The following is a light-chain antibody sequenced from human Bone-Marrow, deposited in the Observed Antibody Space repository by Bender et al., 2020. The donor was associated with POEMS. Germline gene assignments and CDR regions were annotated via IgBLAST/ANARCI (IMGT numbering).Light chain of an antibody. CDR3: CSYSGSLVV. V-gene: IGLV2-23*02. J-gene: IGLJ2*01. Sequence: QSALTQPRSVSGSPGQSITISCTGTSSDVGSYNLVSWYQQYPGKAPKLVIYEVTKRPSGVSNRFSGSKSGNTASLTISGLQAEDEADYYCCSYSGSLVVFGGGTKLTVL. CDR1: SSDVGSYNL. CDR2: EVT.